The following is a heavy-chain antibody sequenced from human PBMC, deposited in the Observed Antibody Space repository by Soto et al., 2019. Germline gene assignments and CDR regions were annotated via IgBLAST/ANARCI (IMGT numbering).Heavy chain of an antibody. CDR3: ARGDYFDTRFDQ. D-gene: IGHD3-22*01. V-gene: IGHV3-7*03. CDR1: GFQFSTNW. CDR2: IKQDGSEK. Sequence: GGSLRLSCAASGFQFSTNWMNWVRQAPGKGLEWVADIKQDGSEKYYVDSVKGRFTISRDNAKNSLYLQMTSLRAEDTAVYYCARGDYFDTRFDQWGQGTLVTVSS. J-gene: IGHJ4*02.